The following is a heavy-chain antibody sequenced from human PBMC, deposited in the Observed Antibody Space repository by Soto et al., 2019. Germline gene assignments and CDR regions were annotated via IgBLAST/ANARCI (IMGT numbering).Heavy chain of an antibody. D-gene: IGHD3-3*01. CDR3: ARHPYDFWSRDGYYFDY. V-gene: IGHV4-39*01. J-gene: IGHJ4*02. Sequence: WIRQPPGKGLEWIGSIYYSGSTYYNPSLKSRVTISVDTSKNQFSLKLSSVTAADTAVYYCARHPYDFWSRDGYYFDYWGQGTLVTVSS. CDR2: IYYSGST.